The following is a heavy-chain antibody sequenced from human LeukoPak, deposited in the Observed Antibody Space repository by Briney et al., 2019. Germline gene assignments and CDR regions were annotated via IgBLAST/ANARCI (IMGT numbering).Heavy chain of an antibody. Sequence: GSLRLSCAASGFTFSSYEMNWVRQAPGKGLEWVSYISSSGSTIYYADSVKGRFTISRDNAKNSLYLQMNSLRAEDTAVYYCARDHWYYDSSGYYSGNFDYWGQGTLVTVSS. CDR3: ARDHWYYDSSGYYSGNFDY. V-gene: IGHV3-48*03. CDR2: ISSSGSTI. J-gene: IGHJ4*02. CDR1: GFTFSSYE. D-gene: IGHD3-22*01.